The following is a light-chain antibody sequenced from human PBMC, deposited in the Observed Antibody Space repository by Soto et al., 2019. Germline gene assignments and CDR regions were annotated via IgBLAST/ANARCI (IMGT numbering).Light chain of an antibody. Sequence: EIVLTQSPGTLFWSAGERATLSCRASQSVSSSYLAWYQQKPGQAPRLLIYGASSRATGIPDRFSGSGSGTDFTLTISRLEPEDFAVYYCQQYGSSRRTFGQGTKVEIK. V-gene: IGKV3-20*01. CDR1: QSVSSSY. J-gene: IGKJ1*01. CDR2: GAS. CDR3: QQYGSSRRT.